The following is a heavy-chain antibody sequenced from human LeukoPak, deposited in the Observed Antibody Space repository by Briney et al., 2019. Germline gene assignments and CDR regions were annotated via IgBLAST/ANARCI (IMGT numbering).Heavy chain of an antibody. CDR2: IYHSGST. D-gene: IGHD5-18*01. Sequence: PSETLSLTCAVSGGSISSGGYSWSWIRQPPGTGLEWIGYIYHSGSTYYNPSLKSRVTISVDRSKNQFSLKLSSVTAADTAVYYCARVDTAMVTFDYWGQGTLVPVSS. J-gene: IGHJ4*02. CDR3: ARVDTAMVTFDY. V-gene: IGHV4-30-2*01. CDR1: GGSISSGGYS.